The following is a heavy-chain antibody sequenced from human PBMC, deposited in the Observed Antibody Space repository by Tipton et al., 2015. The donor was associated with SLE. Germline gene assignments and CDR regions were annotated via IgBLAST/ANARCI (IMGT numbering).Heavy chain of an antibody. J-gene: IGHJ6*02. CDR1: GFTFSSYG. Sequence: SLRLSCAASGFTFSSYGMHWVRQAPGKGLEWVAFIRYDGSNKYYADSVKGRFTISRDNSKNTLYLQMNSLRAEDTAVYYCARDPAYYYGSGSLDVWGQGTTVTVSS. CDR2: IRYDGSNK. V-gene: IGHV3-30*02. D-gene: IGHD3-10*01. CDR3: ARDPAYYYGSGSLDV.